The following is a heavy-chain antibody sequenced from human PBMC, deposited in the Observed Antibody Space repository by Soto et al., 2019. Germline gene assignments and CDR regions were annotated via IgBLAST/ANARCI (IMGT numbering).Heavy chain of an antibody. J-gene: IGHJ5*02. CDR3: TCSFLVVTAIAAS. CDR1: GFTFSDST. D-gene: IGHD2-21*02. Sequence: EVQLVESGGGLVQPGGSLKLSCAASGFTFSDSTMHWVRQASGKGLEWVGRIRNKANSYATAYAASVKGRFTVSRDDSKNTAYLQMNRLKTEDTAVYYCTCSFLVVTAIAASWGQGTLVTVSS. V-gene: IGHV3-73*02. CDR2: IRNKANSYAT.